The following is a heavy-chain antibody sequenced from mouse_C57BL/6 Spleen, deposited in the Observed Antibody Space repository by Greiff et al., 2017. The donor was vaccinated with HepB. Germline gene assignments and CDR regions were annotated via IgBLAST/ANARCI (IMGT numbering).Heavy chain of an antibody. CDR2: INPSTGGT. V-gene: IGHV1-42*01. CDR3: AHDGPGAY. Sequence: VHVKQSGPELVKPGASVNISCKASGYSFTGYYMNWVKQSPEKSLEWIGEINPSTGGTTYNQKFKAKATLTVDKSSSTAYMQLKSLTSEDSAVYYCAHDGPGAYWGQGTLVTVSA. D-gene: IGHD2-3*01. J-gene: IGHJ3*01. CDR1: GYSFTGYY.